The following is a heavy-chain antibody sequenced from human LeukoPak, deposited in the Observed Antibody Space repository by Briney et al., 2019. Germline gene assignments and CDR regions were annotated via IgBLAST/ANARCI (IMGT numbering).Heavy chain of an antibody. V-gene: IGHV1-18*01. J-gene: IGHJ1*01. CDR2: ISAYNGNT. CDR1: GYTFTSYG. CDR3: AREEVYCSSTSCYREEYFQH. D-gene: IGHD2-2*01. Sequence: GASGKVSCKASGYTFTSYGISWVRQAPGQGLEWMGWISAYNGNTNYAQKLQGRVTMTTDTSTSTAYMELRSLRSDDTAVYYCAREEVYCSSTSCYREEYFQHWGQGTLVTVSS.